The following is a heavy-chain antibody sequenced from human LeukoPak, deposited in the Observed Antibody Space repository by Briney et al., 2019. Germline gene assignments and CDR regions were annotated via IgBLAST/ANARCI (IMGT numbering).Heavy chain of an antibody. CDR3: ARDPYSSSWSYGMDV. D-gene: IGHD6-13*01. Sequence: PGGSLRLSCAASGFTFSSYTMNWVRQGPGKGLEWVSSISTSGQTYYADSVKGRFTISRDNAKSSLYLQMSGLRAEDTAVYYCARDPYSSSWSYGMDVWGQGTTVTVSS. V-gene: IGHV3-21*04. CDR1: GFTFSSYT. J-gene: IGHJ6*02. CDR2: ISTSGQT.